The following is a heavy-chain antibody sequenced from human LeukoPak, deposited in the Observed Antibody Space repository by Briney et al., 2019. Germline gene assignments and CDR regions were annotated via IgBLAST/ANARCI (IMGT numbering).Heavy chain of an antibody. Sequence: SETLSLTCAVYGGSFSGYYWSWIRQPPGKGLEWIGEINHSGSTNYNPSLKSRVTISVDTSKNQFSLKLSSVTAADTAVYYCARGGYCTNGVCSRRVGYFDYWGQGTLVTVSS. CDR1: GGSFSGYY. CDR2: INHSGST. V-gene: IGHV4-34*01. D-gene: IGHD2-8*01. CDR3: ARGGYCTNGVCSRRVGYFDY. J-gene: IGHJ4*02.